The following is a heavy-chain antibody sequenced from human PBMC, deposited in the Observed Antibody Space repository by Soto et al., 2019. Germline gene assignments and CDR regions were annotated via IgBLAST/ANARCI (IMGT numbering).Heavy chain of an antibody. J-gene: IGHJ4*02. CDR2: ISSNGGST. V-gene: IGHV3-64D*08. CDR1: GFTFSSYA. Sequence: GGSLRLSCSASGFTFSSYAMHWVRQAPGKGLEYVSAISSNGGSTYYADSVKGRFTISRDNSKNTLYLQMSSLRAEDTAVYYCVKDHAMITFGGVTELDYWGQGTLVTVSS. CDR3: VKDHAMITFGGVTELDY. D-gene: IGHD3-16*01.